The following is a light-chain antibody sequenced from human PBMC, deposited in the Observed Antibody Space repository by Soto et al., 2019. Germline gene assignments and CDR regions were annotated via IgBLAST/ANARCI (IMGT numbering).Light chain of an antibody. V-gene: IGKV3-11*01. J-gene: IGKJ4*01. CDR2: DAS. CDR1: QSVSSH. Sequence: EIVLTQSPATLSLSPGERATLSCRASQSVSSHLAWYQQKPGQAPRLLIYDASNRATGIPARFSGSGSGTDFTLTISSLEPEDFAVYYWQQRSNWPLTFGGWTKVEIK. CDR3: QQRSNWPLT.